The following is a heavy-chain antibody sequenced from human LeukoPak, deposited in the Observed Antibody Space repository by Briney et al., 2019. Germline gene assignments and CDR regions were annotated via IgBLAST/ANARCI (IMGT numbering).Heavy chain of an antibody. D-gene: IGHD4-17*01. V-gene: IGHV4-34*01. J-gene: IGHJ4*02. CDR2: INHSGST. Sequence: SETLSLTCAVYGGSFSGYYWSWIRQPPGKGLEWIGEINHSGSTNYNPSLKSRVTISVDTSKNQFSLKRSSVTAADTAVYYCSRDSTVTRKIDYWAQGTLVTVSS. CDR1: GGSFSGYY. CDR3: SRDSTVTRKIDY.